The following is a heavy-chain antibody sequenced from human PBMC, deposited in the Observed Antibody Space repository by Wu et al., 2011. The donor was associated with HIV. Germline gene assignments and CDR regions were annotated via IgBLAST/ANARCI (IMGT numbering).Heavy chain of an antibody. Sequence: QVQLVQSGAEVKKPGSSVKVSCKASGGTFSSYAISWVRQAPRQGLEWMGRIIPLYGTAHYAQNFQGRVTITADESTSIAYMELSSLRSEDTAVYYCARDFGGDEDSWGQGTLVTVSS. CDR2: IIPLYGTA. CDR1: GGTFSSYA. CDR3: ARDFGGDEDS. D-gene: IGHD2-21*01. J-gene: IGHJ4*02. V-gene: IGHV1-69*15.